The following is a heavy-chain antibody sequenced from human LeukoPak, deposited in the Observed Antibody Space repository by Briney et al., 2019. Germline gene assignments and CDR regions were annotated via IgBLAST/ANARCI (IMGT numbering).Heavy chain of an antibody. Sequence: SVKVSCKASGGTFSSYAISWVRQAPGQGLEWMGGIISIFGTANYAQKFQGRVTITADESTSTAYMELSSLRSEDTAVYYCAREKGEIQYYYYMDVWGKGTTVTVSS. D-gene: IGHD1-1*01. CDR1: GGTFSSYA. CDR2: IISIFGTA. J-gene: IGHJ6*03. V-gene: IGHV1-69*13. CDR3: AREKGEIQYYYYMDV.